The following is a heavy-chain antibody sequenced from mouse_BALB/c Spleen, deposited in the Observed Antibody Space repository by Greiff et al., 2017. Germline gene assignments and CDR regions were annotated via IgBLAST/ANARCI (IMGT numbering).Heavy chain of an antibody. Sequence: QVQLQQSGAELVRPGTSVKVSCKASGYAFTNYLIEWVKQRPGQGLEWIGVINPGSGGTNYNEKFKGKATLTADKSSSTAYMQLSSLTSDDSAVYFCARSILRSSRFAYWGQGTLVTVSA. V-gene: IGHV1-54*01. D-gene: IGHD1-1*01. J-gene: IGHJ3*01. CDR3: ARSILRSSRFAY. CDR2: INPGSGGT. CDR1: GYAFTNYL.